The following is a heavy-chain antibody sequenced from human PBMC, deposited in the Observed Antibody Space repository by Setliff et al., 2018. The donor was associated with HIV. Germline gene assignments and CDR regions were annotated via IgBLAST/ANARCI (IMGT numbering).Heavy chain of an antibody. CDR1: GGSITSYH. CDR2: IYKSGTT. J-gene: IGHJ4*02. Sequence: TSETLSLTCSVSGGSITSYHWSWIRQSPGKGLEWIGYIYKSGTTNYKSSLKSRVTISADPSKNQFPLKVTSVTAADTAVYYGGRLSETDLASFDSWGKGTLVTVSS. V-gene: IGHV4-4*08. CDR3: GRLSETDLASFDS. D-gene: IGHD1-1*01.